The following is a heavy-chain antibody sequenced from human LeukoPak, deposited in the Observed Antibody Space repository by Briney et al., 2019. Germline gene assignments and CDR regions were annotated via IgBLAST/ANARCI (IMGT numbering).Heavy chain of an antibody. CDR3: ARDQITMVRGVSRYYYYYYGMDV. D-gene: IGHD3-10*01. CDR2: IIHSGRT. CDR1: GGSFSGYN. Sequence: KSSETLSLTSAVYGGSFSGYNWSWIRQRPGKGLEWIGEIIHSGRTNYNPSLKSRVTISVDTTKNQFSLKLSSVTGADTAVYYCARDQITMVRGVSRYYYYYYGMDVWGKGTTVTVSS. J-gene: IGHJ6*04. V-gene: IGHV4-34*12.